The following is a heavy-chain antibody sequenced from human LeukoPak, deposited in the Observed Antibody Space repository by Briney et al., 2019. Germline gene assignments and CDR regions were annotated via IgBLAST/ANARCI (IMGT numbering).Heavy chain of an antibody. V-gene: IGHV4-31*03. J-gene: IGHJ4*02. CDR1: GGSISSGGYY. Sequence: SETLSLTCTVSGGSISSGGYYWSWIRQHPGKGLEWIGYIYYSGSTYYNPSLKSRVTISVDTSKNQFSLKLSSVTAADTAVYYCARGTVVVTAVFDYWGQGTLVTVSS. CDR2: IYYSGST. D-gene: IGHD2-21*02. CDR3: ARGTVVVTAVFDY.